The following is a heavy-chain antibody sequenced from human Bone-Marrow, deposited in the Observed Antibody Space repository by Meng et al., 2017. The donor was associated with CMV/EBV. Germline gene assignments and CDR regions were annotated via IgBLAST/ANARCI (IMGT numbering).Heavy chain of an antibody. CDR1: GYIFTSYG. J-gene: IGHJ4*02. V-gene: IGHV1-69*04. CDR2: IIPILGIA. CDR3: ARDCSGGSCNSPH. Sequence: SVKVSCKASGYIFTSYGITWVRQAPGQGLEWMGRIIPILGIANYAQKFQGRVTITADKSTSTAYMELSSLRSEDTAVYYCARDCSGGSCNSPHWGQGTLVTVSS. D-gene: IGHD2-15*01.